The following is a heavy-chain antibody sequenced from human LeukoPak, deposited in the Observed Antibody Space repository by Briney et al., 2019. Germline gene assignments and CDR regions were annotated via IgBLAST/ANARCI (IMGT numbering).Heavy chain of an antibody. CDR3: ARTPRGDYLFDY. J-gene: IGHJ4*02. CDR1: GGSISSGSYY. D-gene: IGHD3-16*01. Sequence: PSETLSLTCTVSGGSISSGSYYWGWIRQPPGKGLEWIGSIYYSGSTYYNPSLKSRVTISVDTSKNQFSLKLSSVTAADTAVYYCARTPRGDYLFDYWGQGTLVTVSS. CDR2: IYYSGST. V-gene: IGHV4-39*01.